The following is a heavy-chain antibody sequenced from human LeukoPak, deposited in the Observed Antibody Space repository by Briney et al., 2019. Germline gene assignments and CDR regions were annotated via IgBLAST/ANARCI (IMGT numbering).Heavy chain of an antibody. J-gene: IGHJ4*02. CDR3: ARGYYDILTGYYSPHDY. CDR2: INPNSGGT. V-gene: IGHV1-2*02. CDR1: GYTFTGYY. Sequence: ASVKVSCKASGYTFTGYYMHWVRQAPGQGLEWMGWINPNSGGTNYAQKFQGRVTMTRDTSISTAYMELSRLRSDDTAVYYCARGYYDILTGYYSPHDYWGQGTLVTVSS. D-gene: IGHD3-9*01.